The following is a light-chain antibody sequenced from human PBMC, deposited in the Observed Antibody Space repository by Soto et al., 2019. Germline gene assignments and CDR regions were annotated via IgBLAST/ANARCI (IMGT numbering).Light chain of an antibody. CDR1: QSVSSSY. CDR2: GAS. Sequence: EIVLTQSQVTLSLSPVERATLXWRASQSVSSSYLAWYQQKPGQAPRLLIYGASSRATGIPDRFSGSGSGTDFTLTIIRLEPEDFAVYYCQQYGSSPSTFGQGTRLENK. CDR3: QQYGSSPST. J-gene: IGKJ5*01. V-gene: IGKV3-20*01.